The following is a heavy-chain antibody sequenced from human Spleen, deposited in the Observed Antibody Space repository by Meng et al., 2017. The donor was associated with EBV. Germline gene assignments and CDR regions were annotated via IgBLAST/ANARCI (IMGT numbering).Heavy chain of an antibody. CDR3: VRENDYGGNFWYFDL. J-gene: IGHJ2*01. V-gene: IGHV7-4-1*02. D-gene: IGHD4-23*01. Sequence: QVPPVQAGAEVKKPGASVKVSCKPSGYSFSKYTLNWVRQAPGQGLEWLGRLNTNTGNPTYAQAFTGRFVLSLDTSVNTAYLEISSLEAEDTTVYYCVRENDYGGNFWYFDLWGRGTLVTVSS. CDR2: LNTNTGNP. CDR1: GYSFSKYT.